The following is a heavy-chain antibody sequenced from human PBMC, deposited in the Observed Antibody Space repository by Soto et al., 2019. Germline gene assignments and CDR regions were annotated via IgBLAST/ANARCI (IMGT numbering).Heavy chain of an antibody. Sequence: SETLSLTCTVSGGSITSGGYYWSWIRQHPGKGLEWIGYIYYSGFTYYNPSLKSGVTMPVDRSKNRLSLKLGCVTAEDTDEYYGAREGGRITMVREPYGMDVWGQGTTVTVSS. J-gene: IGHJ6*01. V-gene: IGHV4-31*03. CDR2: IYYSGFT. D-gene: IGHD3-10*01. CDR3: AREGGRITMVREPYGMDV. CDR1: GGSITSGGYY.